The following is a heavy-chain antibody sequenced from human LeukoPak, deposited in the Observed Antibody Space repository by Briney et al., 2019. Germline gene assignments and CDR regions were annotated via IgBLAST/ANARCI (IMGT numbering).Heavy chain of an antibody. J-gene: IGHJ4*02. Sequence: GGSLRLSCVASGFPFSSHWMTWVRQAPGKGLEWVANIKQDGSKKSYVDSVKGRFTISRDNAKNSLYLQMNSLRAEDTTVYYCAKDRYYDSSGYYYVWGQGTLVTVSS. CDR1: GFPFSSHW. V-gene: IGHV3-7*03. D-gene: IGHD3-22*01. CDR2: IKQDGSKK. CDR3: AKDRYYDSSGYYYV.